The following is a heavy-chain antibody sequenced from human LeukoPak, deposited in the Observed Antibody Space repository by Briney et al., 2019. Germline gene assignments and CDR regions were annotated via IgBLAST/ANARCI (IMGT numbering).Heavy chain of an antibody. V-gene: IGHV1-69*13. D-gene: IGHD3-10*01. J-gene: IGHJ5*02. CDR1: GYTFTSYA. Sequence: SVKVSCKASGYTFTSYAISWVRQAPGQGLEWMGGIIPIFGTANYAQKFQGRVTITADESTSTAYMELSSLRSEDTAVYYCARSVYGTVSYLTPSEPWGQGTLVTVSS. CDR3: ARSVYGTVSYLTPSEP. CDR2: IIPIFGTA.